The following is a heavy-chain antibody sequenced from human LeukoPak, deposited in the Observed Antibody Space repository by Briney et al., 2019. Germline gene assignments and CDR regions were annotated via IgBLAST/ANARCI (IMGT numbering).Heavy chain of an antibody. CDR2: ISSDGRDK. Sequence: PGRSLRLSCAASGFTFSSYAIHCVRQAPGKGLEWVAVISSDGRDKHHADSVKGRFTISRDNSKNTLFLQTNSLRPEDTAVYYCAKDLRRIAAYYFDYWGQGTLATVSS. CDR1: GFTFSSYA. V-gene: IGHV3-30*18. CDR3: AKDLRRIAAYYFDY. D-gene: IGHD6-25*01. J-gene: IGHJ4*02.